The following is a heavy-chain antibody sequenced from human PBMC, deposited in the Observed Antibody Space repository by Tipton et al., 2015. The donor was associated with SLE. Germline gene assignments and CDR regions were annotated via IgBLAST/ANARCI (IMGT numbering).Heavy chain of an antibody. J-gene: IGHJ4*02. D-gene: IGHD3-10*01. CDR2: IYYSGST. Sequence: TLSLTCTVSGGSISSSSYYWGWIRQPPGKGLEWIGSIYYSGSTYYNPSLKSRVSISIDTSKNHFSLNLSSVVAADTAVYYCARVAGYFDNWGQGTLVTVSS. CDR3: ARVAGYFDN. CDR1: GGSISSSSYY. V-gene: IGHV4-39*07.